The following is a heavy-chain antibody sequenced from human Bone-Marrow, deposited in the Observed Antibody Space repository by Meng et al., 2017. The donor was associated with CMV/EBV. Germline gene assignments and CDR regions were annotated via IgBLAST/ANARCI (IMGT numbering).Heavy chain of an antibody. D-gene: IGHD5-24*01. Sequence: ASVKVSCKASGYTFTGYYMHWVRQAPGQGLEWMGWINPNSGGTNYAQKFQGRVTMTRDTSISTAYMELSRLRSADTAVYYCARERWGVSPWFDPWGQGTLVTVSS. CDR2: INPNSGGT. CDR1: GYTFTGYY. J-gene: IGHJ5*02. CDR3: ARERWGVSPWFDP. V-gene: IGHV1-2*02.